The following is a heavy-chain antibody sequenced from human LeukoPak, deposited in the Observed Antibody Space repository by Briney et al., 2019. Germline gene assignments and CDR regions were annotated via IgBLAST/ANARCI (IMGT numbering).Heavy chain of an antibody. CDR3: ARDRSNVAATDGWFDP. CDR2: ISGSSSYI. J-gene: IGHJ5*02. D-gene: IGHD6-13*01. CDR1: GFTFSSYS. Sequence: GGSLRLSCAASGFTFSSYSMNWVRQAPGKGLEWVSSISGSSSYIYYTDSVKGRFTISRDNAKNSLYLQMNSLRAEDTAVYYCARDRSNVAATDGWFDPWGQGTLVTVSS. V-gene: IGHV3-21*01.